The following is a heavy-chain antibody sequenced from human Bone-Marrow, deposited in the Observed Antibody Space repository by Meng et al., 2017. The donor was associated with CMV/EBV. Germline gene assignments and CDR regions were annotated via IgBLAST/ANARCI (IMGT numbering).Heavy chain of an antibody. D-gene: IGHD2-2*01. V-gene: IGHV1-2*02. CDR3: ARGRGLVVPAPLDY. CDR2: IDPKSGGT. J-gene: IGHJ4*02. CDR1: GYTFTGYY. Sequence: ASVKVSCKASGYTFTGYYLHWVRQAPGQGLEWMGWIDPKSGGTNYAQRFEGRVTMTRDTSITTAYMDLSRLRSDDTAVYYCARGRGLVVPAPLDYWGQGTLVTVSS.